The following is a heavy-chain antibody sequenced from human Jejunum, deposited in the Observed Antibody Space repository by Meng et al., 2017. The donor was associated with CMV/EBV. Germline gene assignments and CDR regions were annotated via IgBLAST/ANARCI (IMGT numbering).Heavy chain of an antibody. CDR2: ITGSGNTI. CDR1: GFTFGAYY. Sequence: QVQLVESGGDLVKPGGSLRLSCAASGFTFGAYYMAWVRQAPGKGLEWVSYITGSGNTIYYADSVKGRFTISRDNSDNTLYLQIHNLRAEDTARYYCAKGLFDTYWYFDLWGRGTLVTVSS. CDR3: AKGLFDTYWYFDL. V-gene: IGHV3-11*01. J-gene: IGHJ2*01. D-gene: IGHD3-9*01.